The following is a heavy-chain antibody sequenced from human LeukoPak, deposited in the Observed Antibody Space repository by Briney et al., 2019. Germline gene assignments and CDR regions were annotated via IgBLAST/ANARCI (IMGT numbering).Heavy chain of an antibody. J-gene: IGHJ5*02. CDR1: GSSFTSYW. CDR3: ARSAMVRGVINWFDP. Sequence: GESLQISCQCSGSSFTSYWIGWVRQLPGKGLEWMGIIYRGDSNTRYSPSFQGQVTLSADKSISTAYLQWSSLKASDTAMYYCARSAMVRGVINWFDPWGQGTLVTVSS. V-gene: IGHV5-51*01. CDR2: IYRGDSNT. D-gene: IGHD3-10*01.